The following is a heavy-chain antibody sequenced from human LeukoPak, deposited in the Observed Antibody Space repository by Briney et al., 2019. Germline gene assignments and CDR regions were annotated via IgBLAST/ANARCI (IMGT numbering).Heavy chain of an antibody. CDR2: INGNGGSR. V-gene: IGHV3-20*04. Sequence: GGSLRLSCAASGFTFDDFAMNWVRQAPGKGLEWVSGINGNGGSRGYADSVKGRFTISRDNAKNSLYLQMNSLRAEDTALYYCARNDDYGGNGYFDYWGQGTLVTGSS. D-gene: IGHD4-23*01. CDR1: GFTFDDFA. CDR3: ARNDDYGGNGYFDY. J-gene: IGHJ4*02.